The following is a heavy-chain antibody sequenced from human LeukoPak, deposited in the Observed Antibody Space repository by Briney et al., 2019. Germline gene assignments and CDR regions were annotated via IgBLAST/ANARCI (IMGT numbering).Heavy chain of an antibody. J-gene: IGHJ4*02. Sequence: PGRSLRLSCAASGFTFDDYAMHWVRQAPGKGLEWVSGISWNSGSIGYADSVKGRSTISRDNAKNSLYLQMNSLRAEDTALYYCAKAPDYSNYPHYFDYWGQGTLVTVSS. CDR1: GFTFDDYA. V-gene: IGHV3-9*01. CDR3: AKAPDYSNYPHYFDY. CDR2: ISWNSGSI. D-gene: IGHD4-4*01.